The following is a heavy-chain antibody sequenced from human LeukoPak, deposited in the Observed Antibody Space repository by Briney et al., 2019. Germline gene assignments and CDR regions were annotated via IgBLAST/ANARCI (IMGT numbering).Heavy chain of an antibody. Sequence: PSETLSLTCTVSGDSISSFYWSWIRQPPGKGLEWIGRIYTSGSTNYNPSLKSRVTILVDTSNNQFSLKLSSVTAADTAVYYCARSDIVVVSAALGRDWFNPWGQGTLVTVSS. CDR1: GDSISSFY. CDR3: ARSDIVVVSAALGRDWFNP. CDR2: IYTSGST. D-gene: IGHD2-2*01. V-gene: IGHV4-4*08. J-gene: IGHJ5*02.